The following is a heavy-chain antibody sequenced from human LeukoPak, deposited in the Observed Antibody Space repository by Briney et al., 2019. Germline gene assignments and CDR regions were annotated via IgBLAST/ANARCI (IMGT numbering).Heavy chain of an antibody. V-gene: IGHV3-21*05. CDR1: GFTFSSFS. CDR2: ISPTGSSM. D-gene: IGHD6-19*01. J-gene: IGHJ6*03. CDR3: AKDSSSGWLLDGAYYMDV. Sequence: KPGGSLRLSCAASGFTFSSFSMNWVRQAPGKGLEWVSYISPTGSSMKYADSVRGRFTISRDNARNSLYLQMNSLRAEDMAVYFCAKDSSSGWLLDGAYYMDVWGKGTTVTVSS.